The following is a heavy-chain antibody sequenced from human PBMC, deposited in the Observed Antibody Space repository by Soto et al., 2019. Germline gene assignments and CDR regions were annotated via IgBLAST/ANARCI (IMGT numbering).Heavy chain of an antibody. CDR3: AGPSRDFWNGYPYYYGMDV. Sequence: SETLSLTCTVSGDSINNYYWSWIRQPAGKGLEWIGRIHVSGKTNYNPSLKSRVTMSLDMSKNHFSLRLSSVTAADTAVYYCAGPSRDFWNGYPYYYGMDVWGRGTTVTVSS. J-gene: IGHJ6*02. CDR1: GDSINNYY. D-gene: IGHD3-3*01. CDR2: IHVSGKT. V-gene: IGHV4-4*07.